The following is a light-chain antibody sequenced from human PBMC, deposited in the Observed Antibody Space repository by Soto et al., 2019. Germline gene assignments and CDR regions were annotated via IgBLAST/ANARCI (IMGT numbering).Light chain of an antibody. Sequence: QSVLTQPPSTSGTPGQRVTISCSGSTSNIGSNSVNWYQQLPGTAPKLLIYSSNQRPTGVPDRFSGSKSGTSASLAISGLQSEDEADYFCSAWDDSLHGPVFGGGTKLTVL. CDR2: SSN. CDR1: TSNIGSNS. J-gene: IGLJ3*02. V-gene: IGLV1-44*01. CDR3: SAWDDSLHGPV.